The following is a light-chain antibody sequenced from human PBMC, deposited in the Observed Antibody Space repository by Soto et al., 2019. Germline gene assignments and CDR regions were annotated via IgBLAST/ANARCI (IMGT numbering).Light chain of an antibody. CDR3: QKYNSAPLT. CDR1: QGIAPY. Sequence: DVQMTQSPSSLSAFVGDRVTITCRASQGIAPYLAWFQQKPGEVPKLLIYATSTLPSGVPSRFSGSGSGTDFTLTINSLQPEDVGTYYWQKYNSAPLTFGGGTKVEIK. CDR2: ATS. V-gene: IGKV1-27*01. J-gene: IGKJ4*01.